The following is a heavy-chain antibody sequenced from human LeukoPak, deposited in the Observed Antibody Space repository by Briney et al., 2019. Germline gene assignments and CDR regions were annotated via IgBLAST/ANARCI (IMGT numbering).Heavy chain of an antibody. CDR2: IRSSSSTI. J-gene: IGHJ6*03. V-gene: IGHV3-48*04. D-gene: IGHD2-15*01. CDR1: GFTFSSYS. CDR3: ARVRCSGGSCYDKPDQYYMDV. Sequence: GGSLRLSCAASGFTFSSYSMNWVRQAPGKGLEWVPYIRSSSSTIYYADSVKGRFTISRDNAKNSLYLQMNSLRAEDTAVYYCARVRCSGGSCYDKPDQYYMDVWGKGTTVTVSS.